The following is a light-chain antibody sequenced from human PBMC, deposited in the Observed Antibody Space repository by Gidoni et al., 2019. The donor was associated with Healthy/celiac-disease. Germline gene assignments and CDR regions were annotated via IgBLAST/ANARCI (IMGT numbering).Light chain of an antibody. V-gene: IGKV3-11*01. CDR2: DAS. Sequence: EIVFTQSPATLSLSPGERATLPCPARPRVSSHLAWYQQKPGQAPRLLIYDASNRATGIPARFSGSGSGTDFTLTISSLEPEDFAVYYCQQRSNWPHTFGGGTKVEIK. CDR1: PRVSSH. CDR3: QQRSNWPHT. J-gene: IGKJ4*01.